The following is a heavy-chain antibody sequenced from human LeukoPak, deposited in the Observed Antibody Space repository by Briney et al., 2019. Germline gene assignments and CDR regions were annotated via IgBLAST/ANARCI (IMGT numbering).Heavy chain of an antibody. D-gene: IGHD2-15*01. Sequence: ASVKVSCKASGGTFISYAISWVRQAPGQGLEWMGGIIAIFGTANYAQKFQGRVTLTTDESTSTAYMELSSLRSEDTAVYYCASRSSGARFDPWGQGTLVTVSS. CDR3: ASRSSGARFDP. CDR1: GGTFISYA. J-gene: IGHJ5*02. CDR2: IIAIFGTA. V-gene: IGHV1-69*05.